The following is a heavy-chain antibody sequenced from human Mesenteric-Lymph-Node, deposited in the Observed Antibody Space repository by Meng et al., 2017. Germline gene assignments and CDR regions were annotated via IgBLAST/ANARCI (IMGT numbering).Heavy chain of an antibody. J-gene: IGHJ5*02. Sequence: QVPRVQSGAEVKKPGASVKVSCKTSGYIFTSYGITWVRQAPGQGLEWMGWITTYNGKTNYAQKFQGRVTMMIDTPTTTAYMELRSLRSDDTAVYYCIRGADWFDPWGQGTLVTVSS. CDR2: ITTYNGKT. CDR3: IRGADWFDP. CDR1: GYIFTSYG. V-gene: IGHV1-18*01.